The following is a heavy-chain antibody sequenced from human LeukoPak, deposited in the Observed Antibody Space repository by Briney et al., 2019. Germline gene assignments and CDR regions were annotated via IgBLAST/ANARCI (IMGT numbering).Heavy chain of an antibody. CDR2: ISNSGGST. D-gene: IGHD5-18*01. Sequence: GGSLRLSCAASGFTFSSYAMSWVRQAPGKGLEWVSVISNSGGSTYYADSVKGRFTISRDNSKNTLYLQMNSLRAEDTAVYYCAKSSRGYSYGYGGAFDIWGQGTMVTVSS. J-gene: IGHJ3*02. V-gene: IGHV3-23*01. CDR1: GFTFSSYA. CDR3: AKSSRGYSYGYGGAFDI.